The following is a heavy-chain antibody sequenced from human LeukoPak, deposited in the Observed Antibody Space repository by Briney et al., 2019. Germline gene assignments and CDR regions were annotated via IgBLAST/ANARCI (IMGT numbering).Heavy chain of an antibody. Sequence: PGESLKISCKGSGYSFTSYWIGWVRQMPGKGLEWMGIIYPGDSDTRYSPSFQGQVTISADKSISTAYLQWSSLKASDTAMYYCARPLCSDGSCYSVSAYAFDIWGQGTMVTVSS. CDR2: IYPGDSDT. CDR1: GYSFTSYW. D-gene: IGHD2-15*01. J-gene: IGHJ3*02. CDR3: ARPLCSDGSCYSVSAYAFDI. V-gene: IGHV5-51*01.